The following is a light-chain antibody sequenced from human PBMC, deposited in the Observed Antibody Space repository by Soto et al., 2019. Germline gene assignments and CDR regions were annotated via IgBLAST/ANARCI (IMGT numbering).Light chain of an antibody. J-gene: IGKJ1*01. CDR2: SAS. CDR1: QSVGSN. V-gene: IGKV3-15*01. Sequence: EIVMTQSPATLSVSPGERATLSCRASQSVGSNLAWYQQKPGQAPRLLMYSASTRATGFPARFSGRGSGTDFTPTISSLQSEDFAVYYCQQYNNWPRTFGQGTKVEIK. CDR3: QQYNNWPRT.